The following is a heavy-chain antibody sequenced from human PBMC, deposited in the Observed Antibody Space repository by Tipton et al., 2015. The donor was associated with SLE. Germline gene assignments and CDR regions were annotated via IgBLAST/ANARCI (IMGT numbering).Heavy chain of an antibody. CDR3: ARDLAGAWGPYYYGMDV. Sequence: TLSLTCTVSGDSVSEILHSWAWIRQPPGKGLEGIGNVYYTGSTNYSPSLKSRVTISVDTSKNQFSLKLSSVTAADTAVYYCARDLAGAWGPYYYGMDVWGQGTTVTVSS. J-gene: IGHJ6*02. CDR2: VYYTGST. D-gene: IGHD7-27*01. V-gene: IGHV4-39*07. CDR1: GDSVSEILHS.